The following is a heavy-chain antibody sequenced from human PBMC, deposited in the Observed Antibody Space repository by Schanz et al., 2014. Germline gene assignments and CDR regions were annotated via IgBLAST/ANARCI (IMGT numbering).Heavy chain of an antibody. V-gene: IGHV3-7*01. D-gene: IGHD1-1*01. J-gene: IGHJ5*02. CDR3: ARGRVLES. CDR1: GFTFSGFW. CDR2: IEKDGSEK. Sequence: EVQLAESGGGLVQPGGSLRLSCAASGFTFSGFWMTWVRQAPGKGLEWVANIEKDGSEKYYVDSVKGRFTISRDNAKNSLFLQMNSLRPEDTAVYYCARGRVLESWGQGTLVTVSS.